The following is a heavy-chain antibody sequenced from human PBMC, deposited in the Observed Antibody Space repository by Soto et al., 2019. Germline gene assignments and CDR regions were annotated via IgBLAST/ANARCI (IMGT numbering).Heavy chain of an antibody. CDR1: GFAFSSYG. Sequence: QAQLVESGGGVVQPGRSLRLSCAASGFAFSSYGMHWVRQAPGTGLEWVAVISYDGSLQHYADSVKGRFTISRDNSKNMALLQISCLRAEDTGVYYWVSDRGYGHASVPYSWGQGTLVSVSS. V-gene: IGHV3-30*03. J-gene: IGHJ4*02. D-gene: IGHD5-18*01. CDR2: ISYDGSLQ. CDR3: VSDRGYGHASVPYS.